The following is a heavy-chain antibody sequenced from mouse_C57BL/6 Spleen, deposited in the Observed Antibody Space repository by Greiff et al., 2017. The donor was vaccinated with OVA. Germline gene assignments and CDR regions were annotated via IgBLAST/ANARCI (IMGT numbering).Heavy chain of an antibody. V-gene: IGHV1-59*01. J-gene: IGHJ1*03. Sequence: VKLQQPGAELVRPGTSVKLSCKASGYTFTSYWMHWVKQRPGQGLEWIGVIDPSDSYTNYNQKFKGKATLTVDTSSSTAYMQLSSLTSEDSAVYYCARGTTVVATDVWGTGTTVTVSS. CDR2: IDPSDSYT. CDR3: ARGTTVVATDV. D-gene: IGHD1-1*01. CDR1: GYTFTSYW.